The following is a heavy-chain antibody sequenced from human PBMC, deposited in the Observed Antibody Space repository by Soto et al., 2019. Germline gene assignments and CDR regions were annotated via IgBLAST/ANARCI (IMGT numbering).Heavy chain of an antibody. CDR1: GFTFSNFA. Sequence: DVQLLEFGGGLVQPGGSLRLSCAGSGFTFSNFAMSWVRQAPAKGLEWVSAITASGDGTDLAASVKGGFTVSRDNSKDTLFLQMNSLRDEDTALYYCARSGHQIWRCYDLWGKGTLVTVSS. D-gene: IGHD3-10*01. CDR3: ARSGHQIWRCYDL. CDR2: ITASGDGT. V-gene: IGHV3-23*01. J-gene: IGHJ4*02.